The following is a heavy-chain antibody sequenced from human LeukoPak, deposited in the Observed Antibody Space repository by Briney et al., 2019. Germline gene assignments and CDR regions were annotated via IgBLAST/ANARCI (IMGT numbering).Heavy chain of an antibody. CDR2: IRSKAYGGTT. V-gene: IGHV3-49*05. CDR3: TRPIAVAITNWFDP. J-gene: IGHJ5*02. Sequence: KPGGSLRLSCTASGFTFGDYAMSWFRQAPGKGPEWVGFIRSKAYGGTTEYAASVKGRFTIPRDDSKSIAYLQMNSLKTEDTAVYYCTRPIAVAITNWFDPWGQGALVTVSS. CDR1: GFTFGDYA. D-gene: IGHD6-19*01.